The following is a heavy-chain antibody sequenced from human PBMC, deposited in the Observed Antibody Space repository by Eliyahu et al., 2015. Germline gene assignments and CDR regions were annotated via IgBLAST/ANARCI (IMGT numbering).Heavy chain of an antibody. D-gene: IGHD3-22*01. CDR1: GFSLSTSGMC. Sequence: QVTLRESGPALVKPTQTLTLTCTFSGFSLSTSGMCVSWIXQPPGKALEWLALIDWDDDKYYSTSLKTRLTISKDTSKNQVVLTMTNMDPVDTATYYCARIGECGYYYDSSGYYYPPYFDYWGQGTLVTVSS. CDR3: ARIGECGYYYDSSGYYYPPYFDY. J-gene: IGHJ4*02. V-gene: IGHV2-70*01. CDR2: IDWDDDK.